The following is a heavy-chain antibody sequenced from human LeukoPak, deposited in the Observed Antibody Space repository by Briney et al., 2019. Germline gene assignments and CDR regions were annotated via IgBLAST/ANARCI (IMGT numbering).Heavy chain of an antibody. CDR2: ISYDGSNK. CDR1: GFTFSSYG. Sequence: GGSLRLSCAASGFTFSSYGMHWVRQAPGKGLEWVAVISYDGSNKYYADSVKSRFTISRDNSKNTLYLQMNSLRAEDTAVYYCAKDSGAYYYDSSGYYRYWGQGTLVTVSS. D-gene: IGHD3-22*01. V-gene: IGHV3-30*18. J-gene: IGHJ4*02. CDR3: AKDSGAYYYDSSGYYRY.